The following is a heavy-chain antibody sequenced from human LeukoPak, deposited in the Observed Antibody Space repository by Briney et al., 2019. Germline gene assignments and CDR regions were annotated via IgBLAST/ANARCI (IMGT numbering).Heavy chain of an antibody. D-gene: IGHD5-18*01. CDR2: IYYSGST. CDR3: ARGYSYGMYYMDV. CDR1: GGSISSYY. Sequence: SETLSLTCTVSGGSISSYYWSWIRQPPGKGLEWIGYIYYSGSTNYNPSLKSRVTISVDTSKNQFSLKLSSVTAADTAVYYCARGYSYGMYYMDVWGKGTTVTVSS. V-gene: IGHV4-59*01. J-gene: IGHJ6*03.